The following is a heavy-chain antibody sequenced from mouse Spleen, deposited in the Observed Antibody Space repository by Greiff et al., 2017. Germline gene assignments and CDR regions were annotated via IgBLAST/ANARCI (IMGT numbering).Heavy chain of an antibody. Sequence: VQLQQSGAELVRPGTSVKVSCKASGYAFTNYLIEWVKQRPGQGLEWIGVINPGSGGTNYNEKFKGKATLTADKSSSTAYMQLSSLTSEDSAVYFCARWWDGRGFDYWGQGTTLTVSS. J-gene: IGHJ2*01. D-gene: IGHD1-1*02. V-gene: IGHV1-54*01. CDR1: GYAFTNYL. CDR3: ARWWDGRGFDY. CDR2: INPGSGGT.